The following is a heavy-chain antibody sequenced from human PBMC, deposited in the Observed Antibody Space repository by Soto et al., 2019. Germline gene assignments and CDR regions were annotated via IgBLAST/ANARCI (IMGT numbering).Heavy chain of an antibody. CDR3: ARWKFEVFTMRRYHYGMDV. CDR2: IHHSGST. CDR1: SGSISSTSYY. J-gene: IGHJ6*02. Sequence: SETLSLSCTVTSGSISSTSYYWSWIRQPPGKGLEWIGSIHHSGSTFSNPSLKGRVTISIDTSKNQFSLKVGSVTAADTAVYYCARWKFEVFTMRRYHYGMDVWVQGTTVT. D-gene: IGHD3-3*01. V-gene: IGHV4-39*01.